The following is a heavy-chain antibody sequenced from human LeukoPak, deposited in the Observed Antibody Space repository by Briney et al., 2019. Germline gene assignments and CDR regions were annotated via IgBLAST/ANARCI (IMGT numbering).Heavy chain of an antibody. D-gene: IGHD3-3*01. Sequence: GGSLRLSCAASGFTFSSYSMNWVRQAPVKGLEWVSFISSSSSYIYYADSVKGRFTISRDNAKNSLYLQMNSLRAEDTAVYYCARSLQFLEWLGSYYYYYMDVWGKGTTVTVSS. V-gene: IGHV3-21*01. J-gene: IGHJ6*03. CDR3: ARSLQFLEWLGSYYYYYMDV. CDR1: GFTFSSYS. CDR2: ISSSSSYI.